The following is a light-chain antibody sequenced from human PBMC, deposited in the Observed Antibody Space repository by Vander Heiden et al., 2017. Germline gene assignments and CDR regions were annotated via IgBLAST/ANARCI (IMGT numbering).Light chain of an antibody. CDR3: MQRKEVPLT. CDR2: TLS. J-gene: IGKJ4*01. V-gene: IGKV2-40*01. CDR1: QSLLDSDNGNSY. Sequence: MLLTQTPLSLPVPPRAPASISCRSSQSLLDSDNGNSYLDWFLQKPGQSPQLLIYTLSYRASGVPDRFSGSGSPTDFTLKISRVEAEDVGVYYCMQRKEVPLTFGGGTQVDIK.